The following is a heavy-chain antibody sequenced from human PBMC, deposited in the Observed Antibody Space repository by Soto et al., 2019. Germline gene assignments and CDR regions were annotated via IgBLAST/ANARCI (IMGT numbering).Heavy chain of an antibody. V-gene: IGHV4-59*01. CDR3: ARLHSGYDLYYYYYYMDV. D-gene: IGHD5-12*01. J-gene: IGHJ6*03. CDR2: IYYSGST. CDR1: GGSISSYY. Sequence: SETLSLTCTVSGGSISSYYWSWIRQPPGKGLEWIGYIYYSGSTNYNPSLKSRVTISVDTSKNQFSLKLSSVTAADTAVYYCARLHSGYDLYYYYYYMDVWGKGTTVTVSS.